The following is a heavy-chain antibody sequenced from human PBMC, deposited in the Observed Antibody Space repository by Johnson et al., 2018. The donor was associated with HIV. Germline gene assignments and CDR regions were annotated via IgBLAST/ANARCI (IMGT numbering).Heavy chain of an antibody. V-gene: IGHV3-30-3*01. D-gene: IGHD6-19*01. Sequence: QVQLVESGGGVVQPGRSLRLSCAASGFTFSSYAMHWVRQAPGKGLEWVAVISYDGSNKYYADSVKGRFTISRDNSKNTLYRQMSSLRAEDTAVYYCAREYVGQWLGPRHAFDIWCQGTMVTVSS. CDR2: ISYDGSNK. CDR1: GFTFSSYA. CDR3: AREYVGQWLGPRHAFDI. J-gene: IGHJ3*02.